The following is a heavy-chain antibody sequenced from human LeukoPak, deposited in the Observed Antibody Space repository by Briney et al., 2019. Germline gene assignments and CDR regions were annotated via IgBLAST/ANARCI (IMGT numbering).Heavy chain of an antibody. Sequence: GGSLRLSCAASGLTLSSYAMSWVRQAPGKGLEWVSAMTGSGGSTYYADSVRGRFTISRDNSKNSLYLQMNSLRAEDTAVYYCARADPYYDTSGYYLFDYWGQGTLVTVSS. CDR2: MTGSGGST. CDR1: GLTLSSYA. J-gene: IGHJ4*02. V-gene: IGHV3-23*01. CDR3: ARADPYYDTSGYYLFDY. D-gene: IGHD3-22*01.